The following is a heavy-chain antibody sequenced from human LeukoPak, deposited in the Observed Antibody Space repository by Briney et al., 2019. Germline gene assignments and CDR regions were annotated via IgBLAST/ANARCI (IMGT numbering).Heavy chain of an antibody. V-gene: IGHV4-59*04. CDR3: ALRRDGYSRYFDL. CDR2: INRSGST. CDR1: LGSISSYY. J-gene: IGHJ2*01. Sequence: PPETLSLTSTVSLGSISSYYWSLIPQPPPKGLEWIGQINRSGSTHYNPSLKSRVTISVDTSKNQFPLKLSSVTAADTAVYYCALRRDGYSRYFDLWGRGTLVTVSS. D-gene: IGHD5-24*01.